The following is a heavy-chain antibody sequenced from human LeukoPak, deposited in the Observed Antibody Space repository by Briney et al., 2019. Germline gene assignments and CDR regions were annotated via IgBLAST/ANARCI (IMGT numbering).Heavy chain of an antibody. V-gene: IGHV3-30*18. CDR3: AKDQSYGFDY. CDR1: GFTFSSYG. J-gene: IGHJ4*02. CDR2: ISYDGSNK. D-gene: IGHD3-10*01. Sequence: GRSLRLSCAASGFTFSSYGMHLVRQAPGKGLEWVAVISYDGSNKYYADSVKGRFTISRDNSKNTLYLQMNSLRAEDTAVYYCAKDQSYGFDYWGPGTLVTVSS.